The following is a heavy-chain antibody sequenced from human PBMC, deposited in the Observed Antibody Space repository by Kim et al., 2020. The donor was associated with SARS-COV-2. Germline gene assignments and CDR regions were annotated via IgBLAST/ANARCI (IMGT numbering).Heavy chain of an antibody. V-gene: IGHV4-59*01. J-gene: IGHJ4*02. CDR3: ARCYSSSWYVSGFDY. D-gene: IGHD6-13*01. Sequence: PALKSRVTISVDTSKTPFALKLSSVTAADTAVYYCARCYSSSWYVSGFDYWGQGTLVTVSS.